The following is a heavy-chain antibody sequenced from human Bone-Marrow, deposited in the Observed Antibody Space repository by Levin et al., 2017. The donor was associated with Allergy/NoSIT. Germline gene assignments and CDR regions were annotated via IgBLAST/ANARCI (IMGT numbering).Heavy chain of an antibody. Sequence: PGGSLRLSCAASGFTFSSYAMSWVRQAPGRGLEWVATISSNTYGTYYGDSVKGRFTISRDNSKNTVYVQLNSLRAEDTAVYYCARQIGSGMYFFDYWGQGILVTVST. CDR1: GFTFSSYA. CDR2: ISSNTYGT. V-gene: IGHV3-23*01. J-gene: IGHJ4*02. CDR3: ARQIGSGMYFFDY. D-gene: IGHD1-14*01.